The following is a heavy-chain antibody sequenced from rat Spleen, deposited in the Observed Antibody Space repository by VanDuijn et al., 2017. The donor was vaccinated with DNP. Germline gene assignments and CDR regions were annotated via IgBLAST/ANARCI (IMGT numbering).Heavy chain of an antibody. Sequence: EVKLVESGGGLVQPGRSLILSCAASGFNFNDYWMGWVRQAPGKGLEWVGKINKDSSTINYTPSLRERFTISRDNAQNSLYLQMNTLGSEDTALYYGARGPNFGGYSDFFDYWGQGVVVTVSS. CDR1: GFNFNDYW. J-gene: IGHJ2*01. CDR2: INKDSSTI. D-gene: IGHD1-11*01. CDR3: ARGPNFGGYSDFFDY. V-gene: IGHV4-2*01.